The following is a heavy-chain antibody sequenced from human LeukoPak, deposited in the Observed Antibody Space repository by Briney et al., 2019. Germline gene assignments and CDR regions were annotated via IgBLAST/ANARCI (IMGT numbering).Heavy chain of an antibody. V-gene: IGHV4-38-2*02. J-gene: IGHJ5*02. CDR3: ARVGDYGDYVNWFDP. CDR1: GYSISSGYY. D-gene: IGHD4-17*01. Sequence: SETLSLTCTVSGYSISSGYYWGWIRQPPGKGLEWIGSIYHSGSTYYNPSLKSRVTISVDTSKNQFSLKMSSVTAADTAIYYCARVGDYGDYVNWFDPWGPGTLVTVSS. CDR2: IYHSGST.